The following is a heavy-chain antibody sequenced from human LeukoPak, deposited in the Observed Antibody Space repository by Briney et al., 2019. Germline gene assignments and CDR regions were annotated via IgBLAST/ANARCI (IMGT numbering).Heavy chain of an antibody. D-gene: IGHD3-22*01. Sequence: GRSLRLSCAASGFTFSTYGMHWVRQAPGKGLEWVAVISYDGSNKYYADSVKGRFTISRDNSKNTLYLQMNSLRAEDTAVYYCAKAGPASSDYLNWFDPWGQGTLVTVSS. CDR2: ISYDGSNK. CDR1: GFTFSTYG. CDR3: AKAGPASSDYLNWFDP. J-gene: IGHJ5*02. V-gene: IGHV3-30*18.